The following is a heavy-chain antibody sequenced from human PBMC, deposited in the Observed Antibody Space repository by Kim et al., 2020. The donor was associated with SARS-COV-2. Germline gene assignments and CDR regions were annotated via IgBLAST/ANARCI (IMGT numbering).Heavy chain of an antibody. Sequence: GGSLRLSCAASGFIFSSYATSWVRQAPGKGLEWVSAISGSGGSTYYADSVKGRFTISRDNSKNTLYLQMNSLRAEDTAVYYCAKDPSNLTGYYINYWGQGTLVTVSS. CDR2: ISGSGGST. CDR1: GFIFSSYA. V-gene: IGHV3-23*01. CDR3: AKDPSNLTGYYINY. D-gene: IGHD3-9*01. J-gene: IGHJ4*02.